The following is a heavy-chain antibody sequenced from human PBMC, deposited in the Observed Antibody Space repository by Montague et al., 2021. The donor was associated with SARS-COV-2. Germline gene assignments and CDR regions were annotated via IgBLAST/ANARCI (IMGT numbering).Heavy chain of an antibody. CDR2: FNKSKKT. CDR3: ARNIGWYSHDR. Sequence: SETLSLTCTVSGDSISRYYWTWIRQSQARGLERIGIFNKSKKTNTNPSPKRKVTVSDDTSKNKFHLKLRSVTAAATAFYYCARNIGWYSHDRWGQGTLVTVSS. CDR1: GDSISRYY. J-gene: IGHJ5*02. V-gene: IGHV4-59*08. D-gene: IGHD6-19*01.